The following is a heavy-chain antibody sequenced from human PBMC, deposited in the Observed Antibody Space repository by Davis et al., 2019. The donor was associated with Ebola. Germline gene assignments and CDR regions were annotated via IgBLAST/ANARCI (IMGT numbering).Heavy chain of an antibody. CDR1: GYTFTSYY. V-gene: IGHV1-46*01. CDR3: ARVLESGQLVPWGY. Sequence: AASVKVSCKASGYTFTSYYMHWVRQAPGQGLEWMGIINPSGGSTSYAQKFQGRVTMTTDTSTSTAYMELRSLRSDDTAVYYCARVLESGQLVPWGYWGQGTLVTVSS. J-gene: IGHJ4*02. CDR2: INPSGGST. D-gene: IGHD6-13*01.